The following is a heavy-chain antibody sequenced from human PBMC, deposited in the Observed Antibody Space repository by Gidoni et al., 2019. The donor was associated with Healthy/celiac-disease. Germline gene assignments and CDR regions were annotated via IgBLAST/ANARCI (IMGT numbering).Heavy chain of an antibody. J-gene: IGHJ6*02. CDR1: GYTFTSYF. CDR2: INPSGGST. D-gene: IGHD6-13*01. CDR3: ARTAAGTGYYYGMDV. Sequence: QVQLVQSGAEVKKPGASVKVSCKASGYTFTSYFMHWVRQAPGQGLDWMGIINPSGGSTSYAQKFQGRVTMTRDTSTSTVYMELSSLRSEDTAVYYCARTAAGTGYYYGMDVWGQGTTVTVSS. V-gene: IGHV1-46*03.